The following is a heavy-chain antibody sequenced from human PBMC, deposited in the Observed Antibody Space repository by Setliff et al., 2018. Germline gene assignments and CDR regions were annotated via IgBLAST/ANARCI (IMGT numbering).Heavy chain of an antibody. D-gene: IGHD3-10*01. CDR3: ARHLLVQGTYHFDY. CDR2: MYYSGST. Sequence: SETLSLTCSVSGGSISSGSYYWGWIRQSPGKGLEWIGSMYYSGSTYYNPSLKGRATLSVDTTKDQFSLKLTSMTAADTAVYFCARHLLVQGTYHFDYWGQGSPVTVSS. J-gene: IGHJ4*02. CDR1: GGSISSGSYY. V-gene: IGHV4-39*01.